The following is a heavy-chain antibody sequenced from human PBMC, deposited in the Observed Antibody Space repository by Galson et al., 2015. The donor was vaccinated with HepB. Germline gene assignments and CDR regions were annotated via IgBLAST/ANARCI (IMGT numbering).Heavy chain of an antibody. Sequence: SCKASGGTFSSYAISWVRQAPGQGLEWMGRIIPILGIANYAQKFRGRVTITADKSTSTAYMELSSLRSEDTAVYYCARSLSYYYDSSGSGGYWGQGTLVTVSS. V-gene: IGHV1-69*04. J-gene: IGHJ4*02. CDR2: IIPILGIA. D-gene: IGHD3-22*01. CDR3: ARSLSYYYDSSGSGGY. CDR1: GGTFSSYA.